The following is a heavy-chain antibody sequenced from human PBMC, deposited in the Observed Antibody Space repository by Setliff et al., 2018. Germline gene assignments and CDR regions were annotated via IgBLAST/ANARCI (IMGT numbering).Heavy chain of an antibody. V-gene: IGHV4-39*01. J-gene: IGHJ4*02. D-gene: IGHD1-1*01. CDR2: IYYRGDT. CDR3: ARTGTYRYFDY. CDR1: GGSISSGVYY. Sequence: SETLSLTCTVSGGSISSGVYYWAWIRQPPGKGLEWIGRIYYRGDTYYNASLKSRLTLSVDTSKNQVSLNLRSVTAADTAVYYCARTGTYRYFDYWGQGTQVTVA.